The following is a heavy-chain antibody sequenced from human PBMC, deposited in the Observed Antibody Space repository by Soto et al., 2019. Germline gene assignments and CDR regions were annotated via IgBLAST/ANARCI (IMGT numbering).Heavy chain of an antibody. CDR2: ISSSSSTI. CDR1: GFTFSSYS. Sequence: ESGGGLVQPGGSLRLSCAASGFTFSSYSMNWVRQAPGKGLEWVSYISSSSSTIYYADSVKGRFTISRDNAKNSLYLQMNSLRAEDTAVYYCARDVAAAGTDAFDIWGQGTMVTVSS. CDR3: ARDVAAAGTDAFDI. J-gene: IGHJ3*02. V-gene: IGHV3-48*01. D-gene: IGHD6-13*01.